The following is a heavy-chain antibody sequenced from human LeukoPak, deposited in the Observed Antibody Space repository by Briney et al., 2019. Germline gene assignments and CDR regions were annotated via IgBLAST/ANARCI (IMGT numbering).Heavy chain of an antibody. CDR3: ARSIQDIVLMVYGKRHNWFDP. CDR1: GYTFTGYY. Sequence: ASVKVSCKASGYTFTGYYMHWVRQAPGQGLEWMGRINPNSGGTNYAQKFQGRVTMTRDTSISTAYMELSRLRSDDTAVYYCARSIQDIVLMVYGKRHNWFDPWGQGTLVTVSS. V-gene: IGHV1-2*06. J-gene: IGHJ5*02. D-gene: IGHD2-8*01. CDR2: INPNSGGT.